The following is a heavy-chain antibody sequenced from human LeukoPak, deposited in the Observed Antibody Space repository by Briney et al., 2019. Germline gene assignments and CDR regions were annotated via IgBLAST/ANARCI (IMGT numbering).Heavy chain of an antibody. CDR1: GFTFSSYE. V-gene: IGHV3-48*03. CDR2: ISSSGGTI. D-gene: IGHD6-19*01. CDR3: ARSRSALIAVAGYYFDY. J-gene: IGHJ4*02. Sequence: GGSLRLSCAASGFTFSSYEMNWVRQAPGKGLEWVSYISSSGGTIYYADSVKGRFTISRDNTKNSLYLQMNSLRAEDTAVYYCARSRSALIAVAGYYFDYWGQGTLVTVSS.